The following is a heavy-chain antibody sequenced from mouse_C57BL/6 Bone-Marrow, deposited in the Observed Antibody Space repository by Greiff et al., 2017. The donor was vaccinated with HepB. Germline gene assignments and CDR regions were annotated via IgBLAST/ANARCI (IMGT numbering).Heavy chain of an antibody. Sequence: VQVVESGAELVRPGASVTLSCKASGYTFTDYEMHWVKQTPVHGLEWIGAIDPETGGTAYNQKFKGKAILTADKSSSTAYMELRSLTSEDSAVYYCTRRDLLWDYWGQGTTLTVS. CDR1: GYTFTDYE. CDR3: TRRDLLWDY. J-gene: IGHJ2*01. V-gene: IGHV1-15*01. CDR2: IDPETGGT. D-gene: IGHD2-1*01.